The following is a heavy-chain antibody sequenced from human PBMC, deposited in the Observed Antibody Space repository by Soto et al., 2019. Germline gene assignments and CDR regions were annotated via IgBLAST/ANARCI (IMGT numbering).Heavy chain of an antibody. Sequence: EVHLLESGGGLVPPGGSLRLSCAASGFTFTTYTISWVRQAPGKGLEWVSSISGSGGNTYYADSVRGRFTISRDNSRDTVYLQMNSLRAEDTALDYCESVALDCWGKGTLVTVSS. V-gene: IGHV3-23*01. CDR3: ESVALDC. CDR2: ISGSGGNT. J-gene: IGHJ4*02. D-gene: IGHD6-19*01. CDR1: GFTFTTYT.